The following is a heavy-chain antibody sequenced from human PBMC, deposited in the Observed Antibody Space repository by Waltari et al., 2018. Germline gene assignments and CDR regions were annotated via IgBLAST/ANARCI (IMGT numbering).Heavy chain of an antibody. J-gene: IGHJ4*02. V-gene: IGHV3-30-3*01. CDR3: ASGVVVIAGTQY. CDR2: ISYDGSNK. CDR1: GFTFRSYA. D-gene: IGHD2-21*01. Sequence: QVQLVESGGGVVQPGRSLRLSCAASGFTFRSYAWPWVRQAPGKGLEWVAVISYDGSNKYYADSVKGRFTISRDNSKNTLYLQMNSLRAEDTAVYYCASGVVVIAGTQYWGQGTLVTVSS.